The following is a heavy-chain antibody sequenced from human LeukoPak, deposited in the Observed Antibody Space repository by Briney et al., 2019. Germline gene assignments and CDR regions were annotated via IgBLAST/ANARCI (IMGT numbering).Heavy chain of an antibody. V-gene: IGHV4-39*01. Sequence: SETLSLTCSVSGGSISSSSYYWGWIRQPPGMGLEWIGSIYYSGITYYNQSLKSRATVSVDTSKNQFSLNPNSVTAADTAVYYCARRNGHSWDVGNWFDPWGQGTVVTVSS. CDR3: ARRNGHSWDVGNWFDP. CDR1: GGSISSSSYY. D-gene: IGHD6-13*01. J-gene: IGHJ5*02. CDR2: IYYSGIT.